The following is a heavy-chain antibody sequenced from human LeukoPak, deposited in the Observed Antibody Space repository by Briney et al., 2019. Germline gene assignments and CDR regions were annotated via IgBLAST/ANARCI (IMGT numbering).Heavy chain of an antibody. J-gene: IGHJ1*01. CDR1: GFTFSSYG. V-gene: IGHV3-NL1*01. Sequence: PGGSLRLSCAASGFTFSSYGMHWVRQAPGKGLEWVSVIYSGGSTYYADSVKGRFTISRDNSKNTLYLQMNSLRAEDTAVYYCARDGYNYPVGYFQHWGQGTLVTVSS. CDR3: ARDGYNYPVGYFQH. D-gene: IGHD5-24*01. CDR2: IYSGGST.